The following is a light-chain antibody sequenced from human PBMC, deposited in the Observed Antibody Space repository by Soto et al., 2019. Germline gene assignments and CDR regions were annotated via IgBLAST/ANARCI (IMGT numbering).Light chain of an antibody. CDR3: ETWDSNTYVV. Sequence: QLVLTQSSSASASLGSSVKLTCTLSSGHSSYIIAWHQQQPGKAPQYLMKLDGSGNYNKGSGVPDRFSGSSSGADRYLTISNLQFEDEADYYCETWDSNTYVVFGGGTKVTVL. CDR1: SGHSSYI. J-gene: IGLJ2*01. V-gene: IGLV4-60*02. CDR2: LDGSGNY.